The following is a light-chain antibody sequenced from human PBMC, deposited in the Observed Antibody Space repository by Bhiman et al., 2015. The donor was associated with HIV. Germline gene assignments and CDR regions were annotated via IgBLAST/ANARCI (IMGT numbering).Light chain of an antibody. J-gene: IGLJ2*01. CDR3: QAWDSSTVV. Sequence: SYELTQPPSVSVAPGKTARITCGGNNIGSKSVHWYQQRPGQAPVLVIYYDTDRPSGIPERFSGSNSENTATLTISRVEAGDEADYYCQAWDSSTVVFGGGTKLTVL. CDR2: YDT. CDR1: NIGSKS. V-gene: IGLV3-21*01.